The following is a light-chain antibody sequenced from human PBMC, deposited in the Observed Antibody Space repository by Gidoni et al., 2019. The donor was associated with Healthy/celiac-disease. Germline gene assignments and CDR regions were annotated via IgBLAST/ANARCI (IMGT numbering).Light chain of an antibody. CDR3: QQYNNWPWT. Sequence: EIVMTQSPATLSVSPGERATLSCRASQSVSSNLAWYQQKPGQAPRPRIYGASTRATGIPARFSGSGAGTEFTLTISSLQSEDFAVYYCQQYNNWPWTFGQGTKGKSN. CDR1: QSVSSN. V-gene: IGKV3-15*01. J-gene: IGKJ1*01. CDR2: GAS.